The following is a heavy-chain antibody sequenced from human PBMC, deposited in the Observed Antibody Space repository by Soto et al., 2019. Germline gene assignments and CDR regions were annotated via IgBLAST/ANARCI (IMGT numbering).Heavy chain of an antibody. CDR2: ISPIFETP. CDR1: GGTFSSYT. D-gene: IGHD1-26*01. V-gene: IGHV1-69*01. J-gene: IGHJ4*02. CDR3: ARVVVGSRLSLDY. Sequence: QVQLVQSGAEVKKPGSSVTVSCKASGGTFSSYTISWVRQAPGQGLEWMAGISPIFETPIYAQQIQDRVTITADDSTMTAYMEMNRLTSEDTAVYYCARVVVGSRLSLDYWGQGSLVTIS.